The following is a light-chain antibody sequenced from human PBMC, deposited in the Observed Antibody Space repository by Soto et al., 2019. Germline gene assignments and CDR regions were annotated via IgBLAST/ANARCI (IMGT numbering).Light chain of an antibody. J-gene: IGKJ1*01. CDR3: QQYNSYTWT. V-gene: IGKV1-5*03. CDR2: KAS. Sequence: DIQMTQSPSTLSASVGDRVTITCRASQSISSWLAWYQQKPGKAPKLLIYKASSLESGAPSRFSGSGSGTEFTLTISSLQPDDFATYYCQQYNSYTWTLGQGTKVDIK. CDR1: QSISSW.